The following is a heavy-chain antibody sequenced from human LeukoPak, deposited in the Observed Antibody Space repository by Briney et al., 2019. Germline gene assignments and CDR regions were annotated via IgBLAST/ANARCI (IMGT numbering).Heavy chain of an antibody. V-gene: IGHV1-18*01. CDR2: ISAYNGNT. CDR1: GYTFTSYG. CDR3: ARDPEWLPDY. Sequence: AASVTVSCKASGYTFTSYGISWVRQAPEQGLEWMGWISAYNGNTNYAQKLQGRVTMTTDTSTSTAYMELRSLRSDDTAVYYCARDPEWLPDYWGQGTLVTVSS. J-gene: IGHJ4*02. D-gene: IGHD3-3*01.